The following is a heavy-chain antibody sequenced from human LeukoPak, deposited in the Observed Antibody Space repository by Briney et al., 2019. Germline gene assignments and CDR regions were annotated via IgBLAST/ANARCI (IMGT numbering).Heavy chain of an antibody. CDR1: GGTFSSYA. CDR2: IIPIFGTA. D-gene: IGHD3-16*01. J-gene: IGHJ4*02. CDR3: ARDGGWQNAIHY. V-gene: IGHV1-69*05. Sequence: VASVKVSCKASGGTFSSYAISWVRQAPGQGLEWMGGIIPIFGTANYAQKFQGRVTITTDESTSTAYMELSSLRSEDTAVYYCARDGGWQNAIHYWGQGTLVTVSS.